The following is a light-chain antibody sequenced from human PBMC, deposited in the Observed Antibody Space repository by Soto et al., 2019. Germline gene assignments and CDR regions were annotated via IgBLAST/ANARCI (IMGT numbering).Light chain of an antibody. CDR2: TAS. Sequence: DIQMTQSPSSVSASVGDRVTITCRASRDIGDRLAWFRHKPGKAPQLLIQTASTLVRETPSRFSGSGSGTDFLLTTNNLQPEDVATYYGQRTYNAPPWTFGQGTKVDIK. V-gene: IGKV1-12*01. CDR1: RDIGDR. CDR3: QRTYNAPPWT. J-gene: IGKJ1*01.